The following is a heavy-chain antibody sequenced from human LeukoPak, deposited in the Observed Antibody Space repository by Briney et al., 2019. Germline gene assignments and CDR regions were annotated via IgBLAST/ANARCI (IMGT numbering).Heavy chain of an antibody. D-gene: IGHD6-6*01. CDR1: GFTFSSYS. CDR3: ARDEQLVQGLLDY. J-gene: IGHJ4*02. Sequence: PGGSLRLSCAASGFTFSSYSMNWVRQAPGKGLEWVSSISSSSSYIYYADSVKGRFTISRDNAKNSLYLQMNSLRAEDTAVYCCARDEQLVQGLLDYWGQGTLVTVSS. V-gene: IGHV3-21*01. CDR2: ISSSSSYI.